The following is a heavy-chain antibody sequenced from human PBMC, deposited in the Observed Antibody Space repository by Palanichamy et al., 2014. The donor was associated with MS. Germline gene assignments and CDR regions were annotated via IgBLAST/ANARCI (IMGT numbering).Heavy chain of an antibody. V-gene: IGHV4-38-2*01. CDR3: AKRPLSWFDP. Sequence: QVQLQESGPGLVKSSETLSLTCAVSGFSISGGDFWDWIRQPPGKGLEWIGSISHSLNLYYNPSLRGRLSISMDASQNHFFLDLMSATAADTAIYYCAKRPLSWFDPWGQGILVTVSS. CDR1: GFSISGGDF. CDR2: ISHSLNL. J-gene: IGHJ5*02.